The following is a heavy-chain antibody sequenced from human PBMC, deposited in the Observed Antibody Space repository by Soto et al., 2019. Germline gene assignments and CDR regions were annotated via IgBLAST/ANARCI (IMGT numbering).Heavy chain of an antibody. J-gene: IGHJ4*02. CDR2: IYYSGST. CDR1: GGPISIYY. Sequence: PSGTLSLTCTVSGGPISIYYGAWFRQPPGKGLEWIGYIYYSGSTNYNPSLKSRVTISVDTSKNQFSLKLSSVTAADTAVYYCARDFAYGDHFDYWGQGTLVTVSS. V-gene: IGHV4-59*01. CDR3: ARDFAYGDHFDY. D-gene: IGHD4-17*01.